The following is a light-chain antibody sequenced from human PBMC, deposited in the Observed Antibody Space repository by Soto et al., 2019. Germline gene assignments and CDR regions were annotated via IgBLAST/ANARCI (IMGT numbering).Light chain of an antibody. CDR1: QSVSSY. Sequence: EIVMTQSPSTLSVSPGERATLSCRASQSVSSYLAWYQQKPGQAPRLLIYDASNRATGIPARFSGSGSGTDFTLTISSLEPEDFAVYYRQQRSNWPWTFGQGTKVDIK. CDR2: DAS. V-gene: IGKV3-11*01. J-gene: IGKJ1*01. CDR3: QQRSNWPWT.